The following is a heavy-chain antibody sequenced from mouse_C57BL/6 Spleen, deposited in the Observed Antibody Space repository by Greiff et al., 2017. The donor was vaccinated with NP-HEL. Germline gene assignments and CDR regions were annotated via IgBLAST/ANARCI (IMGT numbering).Heavy chain of an antibody. CDR1: GYTFTDYY. CDR3: ARGAGTVDY. D-gene: IGHD4-1*01. V-gene: IGHV1-19*01. J-gene: IGHJ2*01. CDR2: INPYNGGT. Sequence: VQLKQSGPVLVKPGASVKMSCKASGYTFTDYYMNWVKQSHGKSLEWIGVINPYNGGTSYNQKFKGKATLTVDKSSSTAYMELNSLTSEDSAVYYCARGAGTVDYWGQGTTLTVSS.